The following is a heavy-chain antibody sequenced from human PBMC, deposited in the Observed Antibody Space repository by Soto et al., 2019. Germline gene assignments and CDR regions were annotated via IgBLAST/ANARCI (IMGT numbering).Heavy chain of an antibody. Sequence: EVQLLESGGGLVQPGGSLRLSCAASGFTFSSYAMNWVRQAPGKGLEWVSIISGDGGTTSYADSVKGRFTISRDNSKNTLYLQMNSLRAEDKAVYYCAKKRVLVPAMYHFDYWGQGTLVTVSS. CDR3: AKKRVLVPAMYHFDY. CDR1: GFTFSSYA. V-gene: IGHV3-23*01. J-gene: IGHJ4*02. D-gene: IGHD2-2*01. CDR2: ISGDGGTT.